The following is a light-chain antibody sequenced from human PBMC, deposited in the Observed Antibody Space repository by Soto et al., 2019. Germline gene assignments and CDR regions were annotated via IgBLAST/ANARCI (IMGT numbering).Light chain of an antibody. CDR3: QQYNNWPPLT. J-gene: IGKJ4*01. Sequence: EIVMTQSPATLSVSPGERATLSCRASQSVSTNLAWYQHKPGHAPRLLIYGASTRATGIPARFSGSGSGTEFTLTISSLQSEDFAVYYCQQYNNWPPLTFGGGNKVEIK. CDR2: GAS. CDR1: QSVSTN. V-gene: IGKV3-15*01.